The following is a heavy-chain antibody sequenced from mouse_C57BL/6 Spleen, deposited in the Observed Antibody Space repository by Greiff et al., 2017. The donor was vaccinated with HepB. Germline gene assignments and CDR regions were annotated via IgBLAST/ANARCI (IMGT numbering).Heavy chain of an antibody. CDR1: GFTFSDYG. V-gene: IGHV5-17*01. Sequence: DVMLVESGGGLVKPGGSLKLSCAASGFTFSDYGMHWVRQAREKGLEWVAYISSGSSTIYYADTVKGRFTISRDNAKNTLFLQMTSLRSEDTAMYYCARREVVATYWYFDVWGTGTTVTVSS. CDR2: ISSGSSTI. CDR3: ARREVVATYWYFDV. J-gene: IGHJ1*03. D-gene: IGHD1-1*01.